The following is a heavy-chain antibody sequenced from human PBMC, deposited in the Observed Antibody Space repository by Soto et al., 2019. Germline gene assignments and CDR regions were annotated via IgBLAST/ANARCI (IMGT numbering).Heavy chain of an antibody. CDR3: ANPDSSGYCGY. D-gene: IGHD3-22*01. J-gene: IGHJ4*02. V-gene: IGHV3-23*01. Sequence: PGGSLRLSCAASGFTFSSYAMSWVRQAPGKGLEWVSAISGSGGSTYYADFVKGRFTISRDNSKNTLYLQMNSLRAEDTAVYYCANPDSSGYCGYWGQGTLVTVSS. CDR1: GFTFSSYA. CDR2: ISGSGGST.